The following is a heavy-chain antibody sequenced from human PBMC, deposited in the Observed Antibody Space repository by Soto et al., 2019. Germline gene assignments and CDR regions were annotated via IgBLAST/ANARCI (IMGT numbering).Heavy chain of an antibody. V-gene: IGHV1-69*06. CDR1: GDSTSSYP. D-gene: IGHD3-10*01. J-gene: IGHJ6*02. CDR2: IVPMFGTT. Sequence: QVQLVQSGAEVKKPGSSVKVSCKASGDSTSSYPLSWVRQAPGQGLEWMGEIVPMFGTTNYAPKFHGRVTITADKSTGTAYMELTRLTSDDTAIYFCASINNGEYSYYGMDVWGQGTTVTVSS. CDR3: ASINNGEYSYYGMDV.